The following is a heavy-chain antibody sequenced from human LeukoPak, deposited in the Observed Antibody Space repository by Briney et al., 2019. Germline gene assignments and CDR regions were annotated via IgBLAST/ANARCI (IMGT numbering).Heavy chain of an antibody. V-gene: IGHV3-30*02. CDR3: AKDQYSSGWYGGFDY. D-gene: IGHD6-19*01. J-gene: IGHJ4*02. Sequence: GGSLRLSCAASGFTFSGYGMHWVRRAPGKGLEWVAFIRSDATNKYYADSVKGRFTISRDNSKNTLYLQMNSLRAEDTAVYYCAKDQYSSGWYGGFDYWGQGTLVTVSS. CDR1: GFTFSGYG. CDR2: IRSDATNK.